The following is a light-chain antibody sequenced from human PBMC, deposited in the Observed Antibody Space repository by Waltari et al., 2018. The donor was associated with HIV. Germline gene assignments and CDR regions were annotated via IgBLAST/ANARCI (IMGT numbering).Light chain of an antibody. CDR3: QSYDSSLSGSV. V-gene: IGLV1-40*01. J-gene: IGLJ3*02. Sequence: QSVLTQPPSVSGAPGQRVTISCTGSSSNIGAGFDVHWYQQLPGTAPKLLIYVNSNRPSGAPDRFSGSKSGTSASLAITGLQAEDEADYYCQSYDSSLSGSVFGGGTKLTVL. CDR2: VNS. CDR1: SSNIGAGFD.